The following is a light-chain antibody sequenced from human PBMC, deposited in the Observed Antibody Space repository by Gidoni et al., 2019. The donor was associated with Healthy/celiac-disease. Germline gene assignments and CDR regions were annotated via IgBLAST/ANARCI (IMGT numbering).Light chain of an antibody. Sequence: LLQSPPAILSSSPGARATLSCRATQSVSSGYLAWYQQTPGQAPRLLIYGASSRATGSPDRFSGSGSGTDFNLSISRLEAEDLKVYYCHQDGSLPTWITFGQGTRLEIK. CDR1: QSVSSGY. CDR2: GAS. J-gene: IGKJ5*01. CDR3: HQDGSLPTWIT. V-gene: IGKV3-20*01.